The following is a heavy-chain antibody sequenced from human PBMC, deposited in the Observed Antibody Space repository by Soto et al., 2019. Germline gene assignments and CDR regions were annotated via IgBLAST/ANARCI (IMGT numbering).Heavy chain of an antibody. CDR1: GYSFTNYC. Sequence: QVQLVQSGADVKKPGTSVKVSCKAAGYSFTNYCMYWVRQAPGQGLEWMGMINPRTGSTRYAQKFKDRVTLTRYTSTTTVYMELSTLISDDTAVYYCARDGGLLTASWHYDLWGPGTLVTVSS. V-gene: IGHV1-46*01. CDR3: ARDGGLLTASWHYDL. D-gene: IGHD2-15*01. CDR2: INPRTGST. J-gene: IGHJ2*01.